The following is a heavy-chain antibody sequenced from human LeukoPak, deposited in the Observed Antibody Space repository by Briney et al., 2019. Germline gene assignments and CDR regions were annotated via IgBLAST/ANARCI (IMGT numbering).Heavy chain of an antibody. Sequence: SQTLSLTCAISGDSLSSNSAAWTWLRQSPARGLEWLGRTYYRSKLYNDYAVSVKSRITINPDTSKNQFSLQLNSVTPEDTAVYYCARWSVVPAATVDYWGQGTLVTVSS. CDR1: GDSLSSNSAA. V-gene: IGHV6-1*01. CDR2: TYYRSKLYN. J-gene: IGHJ4*02. CDR3: ARWSVVPAATVDY. D-gene: IGHD2-2*01.